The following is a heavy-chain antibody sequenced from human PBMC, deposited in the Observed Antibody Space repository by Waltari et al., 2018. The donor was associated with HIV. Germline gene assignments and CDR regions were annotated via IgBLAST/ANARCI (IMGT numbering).Heavy chain of an antibody. CDR3: ARGNLVDCTFDI. Sequence: QVQLQESGPGLVKPSETLSLTCAVSGYSISSGYYWGWIRPPPGKGLEWIGSIYHSGTTFYNPSLASRVPMSVDTSTNQFSLKLSSVTAADTAVHYCARGNLVDCTFDIWGQGTMVTVSS. J-gene: IGHJ3*02. D-gene: IGHD3-9*01. CDR1: GYSISSGYY. V-gene: IGHV4-38-2*01. CDR2: IYHSGTT.